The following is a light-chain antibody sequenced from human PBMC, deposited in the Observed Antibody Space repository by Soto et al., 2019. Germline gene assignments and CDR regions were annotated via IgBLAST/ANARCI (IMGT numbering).Light chain of an antibody. V-gene: IGKV3-11*01. J-gene: IGKJ2*02. Sequence: EIVLTQSPATLSLSPGERATLSCRASQSVGNYLAWYQQKPGQAPRLLIYDASNRATGVPARFSGSGSGTDFTLTISSLEPEDFAVYFCQQRSRWPRGTFGRGTKVEMK. CDR2: DAS. CDR3: QQRSRWPRGT. CDR1: QSVGNY.